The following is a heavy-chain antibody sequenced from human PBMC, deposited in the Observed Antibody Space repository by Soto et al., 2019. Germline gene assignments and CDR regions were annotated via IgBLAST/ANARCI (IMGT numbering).Heavy chain of an antibody. D-gene: IGHD6-19*01. J-gene: IGHJ6*02. CDR1: GGTFSSYA. Sequence: ASVKVSCKASGGTFSSYAISWVRQAPGQGLEWMGGIIPIFGTANYAQKFQGRVTITADKSTSTAYMELSSLRSDDTAVYYCARKALAVGGLSYYGMDVWGPGTTVTAP. CDR3: ARKALAVGGLSYYGMDV. V-gene: IGHV1-69*06. CDR2: IIPIFGTA.